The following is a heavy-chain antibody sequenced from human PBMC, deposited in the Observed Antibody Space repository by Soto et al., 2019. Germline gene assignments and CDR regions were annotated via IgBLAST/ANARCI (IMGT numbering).Heavy chain of an antibody. J-gene: IGHJ4*02. D-gene: IGHD3-22*01. Sequence: RLSCAASGFTFSSYAMHWVRQAPGKGLEGVAVRSYDGSNKYYADSVKGRFTISRDNSKNTLYLQMNRVRAEDTAVYYCARDDSVYWGQGTLVTVYS. CDR3: ARDDSVY. V-gene: IGHV3-30-3*01. CDR1: GFTFSSYA. CDR2: RSYDGSNK.